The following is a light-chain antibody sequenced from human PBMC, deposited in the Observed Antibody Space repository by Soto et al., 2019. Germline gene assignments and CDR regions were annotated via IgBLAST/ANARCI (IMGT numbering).Light chain of an antibody. CDR1: QRISTY. J-gene: IGKJ2*01. V-gene: IGKV1-39*01. Sequence: DIQMTQSPSSLSASVGDRVTITCRARQRISTYLNWYQQKPGKAPKLLINAASSLQSGVPSRFSGSGSGTDFTPTISSLQPEDFATYYCQQSYTIPHTFGQGTKVDIK. CDR2: AAS. CDR3: QQSYTIPHT.